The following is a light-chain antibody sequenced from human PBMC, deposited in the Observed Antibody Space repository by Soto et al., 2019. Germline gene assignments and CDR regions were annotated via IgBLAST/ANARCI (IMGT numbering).Light chain of an antibody. V-gene: IGKV3-20*01. CDR3: QQYGSSPPT. Sequence: TQSPSSLSPGERATLSCRASQSLSSRNLAWYQQKPCQGPMLLIYGASSRATGTPDRFSGSGPGTDFTLTINRLEPEDFALYYCQQYGSSPPTFGQGTKVDIK. J-gene: IGKJ1*01. CDR2: GAS. CDR1: QSLSSRN.